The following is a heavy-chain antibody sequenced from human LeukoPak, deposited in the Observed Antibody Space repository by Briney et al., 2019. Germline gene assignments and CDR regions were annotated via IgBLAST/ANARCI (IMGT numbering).Heavy chain of an antibody. CDR1: GGSISSYY. J-gene: IGHJ6*03. CDR2: IYTSGST. D-gene: IGHD4-11*01. V-gene: IGHV4-4*07. Sequence: SETLSLTCTVSGGSISSYYWSWIRQPAGKGLEWIGRIYTSGSTNYNPSLKSRVTMSVDTSKNQFSLRLSSVTAADTAVYYCAREGIYNSYYYYMDVWGKGTTVTVSS. CDR3: AREGIYNSYYYYMDV.